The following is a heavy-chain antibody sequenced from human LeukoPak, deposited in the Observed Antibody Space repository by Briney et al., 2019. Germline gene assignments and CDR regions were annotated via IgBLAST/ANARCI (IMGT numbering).Heavy chain of an antibody. V-gene: IGHV3-23*01. CDR2: IISTGGST. J-gene: IGHJ4*02. Sequence: SGGSLRLSCAASGFTFSSYAMSWARQAPGKGLKWVSTIISTGGSTYYADSVKGRFTISRDNSKNTLFLQMSSLRAEDTAVYYCAKRGLAAAGTCFDYWRQGTLVTVSS. CDR1: GFTFSSYA. CDR3: AKRGLAAAGTCFDY. D-gene: IGHD6-13*01.